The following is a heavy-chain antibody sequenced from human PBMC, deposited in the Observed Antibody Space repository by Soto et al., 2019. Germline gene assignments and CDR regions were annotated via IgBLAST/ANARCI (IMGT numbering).Heavy chain of an antibody. CDR1: GFSLSTSGVG. J-gene: IGHJ4*02. Sequence: QITLKESGPPLVKPTQTLTLTCTFSGFSLSTSGVGVGWIRQPPGKALEWLALIYWDDDQHYSPFLKSRLIITKDTSKNRVVLTMTNMDPVDTATYYCAHYYHDSSGYYYFVDYWGQGTLVTVSS. V-gene: IGHV2-5*02. CDR2: IYWDDDQ. CDR3: AHYYHDSSGYYYFVDY. D-gene: IGHD3-22*01.